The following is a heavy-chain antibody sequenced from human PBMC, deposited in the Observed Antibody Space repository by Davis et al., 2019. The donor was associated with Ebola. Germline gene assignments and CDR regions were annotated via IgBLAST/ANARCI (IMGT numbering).Heavy chain of an antibody. V-gene: IGHV4-61*01. J-gene: IGHJ6*02. CDR2: INYSGST. D-gene: IGHD4-17*01. CDR3: ARQNGDSRFDYYYGMDV. CDR1: GGSISSSSYY. Sequence: SETLSLTCTVSGGSISSSSYYWTWIRQSPGKVLEWIGYINYSGSTNYNPSLKSRVTISVDPSKNQFSLKLRSVTAADTAVYYCARQNGDSRFDYYYGMDVWGQGTTVTVSS.